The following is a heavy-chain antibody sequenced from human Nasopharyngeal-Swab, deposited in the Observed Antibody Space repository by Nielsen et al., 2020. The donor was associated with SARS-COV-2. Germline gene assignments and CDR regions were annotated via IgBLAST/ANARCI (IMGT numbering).Heavy chain of an antibody. V-gene: IGHV3-30-3*01. J-gene: IGHJ4*02. D-gene: IGHD4-17*01. CDR1: GFTFSSYA. CDR3: ARALRRRPDYGDYGDVVDY. Sequence: GESLKISCAASGFTFSSYAMHWVRHAPAKGLEWVAVISYDGSNKYYADSVKGRFTISRDNSKNTLYLQMNSLRAEDTAVYYCARALRRRPDYGDYGDVVDYWGQGTLVTVSS. CDR2: ISYDGSNK.